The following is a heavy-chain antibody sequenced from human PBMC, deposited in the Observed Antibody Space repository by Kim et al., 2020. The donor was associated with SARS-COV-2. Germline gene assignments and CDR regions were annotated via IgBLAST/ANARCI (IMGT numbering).Heavy chain of an antibody. V-gene: IGHV1-46*01. Sequence: ASVKVSCKASAYTFTSHDVHWVRQAPGQGLEWMGGINPGIGSTTYAQKFQGRVTMTRDTSTTTVYMELSSLRSEDTAEYYCARVRDASNYQSYFDYWGQG. CDR1: AYTFTSHD. CDR2: INPGIGST. J-gene: IGHJ4*02. D-gene: IGHD2-2*01. CDR3: ARVRDASNYQSYFDY.